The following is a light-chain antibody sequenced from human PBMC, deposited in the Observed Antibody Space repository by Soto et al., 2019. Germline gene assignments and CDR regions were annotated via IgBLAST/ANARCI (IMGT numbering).Light chain of an antibody. CDR1: QSVSARH. J-gene: IGKJ2*01. Sequence: EIVLTQSAGTLSLSPGERATLSCRTSQSVSARHLAWYQQTPGQAPRLLLYHASTRATGVPDRFSGSGSETDFTLTISRLEPEDFAVYYCQHYGSSPREVPFGQGTKLEI. CDR2: HAS. CDR3: QHYGSSPREVP. V-gene: IGKV3-20*01.